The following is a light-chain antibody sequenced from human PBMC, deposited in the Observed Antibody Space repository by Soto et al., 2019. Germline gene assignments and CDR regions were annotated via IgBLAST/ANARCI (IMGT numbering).Light chain of an antibody. CDR3: SSYTSSSTNV. V-gene: IGLV2-18*02. CDR2: DVN. CDR1: SSDVGNSNG. J-gene: IGLJ1*01. Sequence: QSALTQPPSVPGSPGQSVAISCTGTSSDVGNSNGVSWYHQPPGTAPKLIIYDVNNRPSGVPDRFSGSKSGNTASLTISGLQAEDEGDYYCSSYTSSSTNVFGTGTKLTVL.